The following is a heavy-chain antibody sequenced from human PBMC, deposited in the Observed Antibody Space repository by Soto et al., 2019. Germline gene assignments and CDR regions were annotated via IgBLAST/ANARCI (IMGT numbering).Heavy chain of an antibody. Sequence: SETLSLTCAVYGGSFSCYYWSWIRQPPGKGLEWIGDINHSGSTNYNPSLKSRVTISVDTSKNQFSLKLSSVPAADTAVYYCARDPFWSGHYFDYWGQGTLVTVSS. CDR3: ARDPFWSGHYFDY. V-gene: IGHV4-34*01. J-gene: IGHJ4*02. CDR2: INHSGST. D-gene: IGHD3-3*01. CDR1: GGSFSCYY.